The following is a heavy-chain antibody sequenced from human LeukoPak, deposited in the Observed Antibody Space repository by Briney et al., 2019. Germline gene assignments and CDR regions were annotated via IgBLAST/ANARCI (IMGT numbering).Heavy chain of an antibody. CDR3: ARIRGRFLELLPRKPYFDY. D-gene: IGHD3-3*01. CDR1: GGSISSYY. Sequence: PSETLSLTCTVSGGSISSYYWSWIRQPPGKGLEWIGYIYCSGSTNYNPSLKSRVTISVDTSKNQFSLKLSSVTAADTAVYYCARIRGRFLELLPRKPYFDYWGQGTLVTVSS. V-gene: IGHV4-59*01. CDR2: IYCSGST. J-gene: IGHJ4*02.